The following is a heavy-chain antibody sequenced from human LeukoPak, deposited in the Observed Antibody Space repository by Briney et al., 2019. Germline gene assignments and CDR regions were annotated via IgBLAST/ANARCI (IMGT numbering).Heavy chain of an antibody. CDR2: ISWNSGTI. CDR3: AYGNGYSYEFYFDY. D-gene: IGHD5-18*01. J-gene: IGHJ4*02. V-gene: IGHV3-9*01. Sequence: GGSLRLSCAASGFTFSSYAMSWLRQAPGKGLEWVSGISWNSGTIGYADSVKGRFTISRDNAKNSLYLQMNNLRAEDTALYYCAYGNGYSYEFYFDYWGQGILVTVSS. CDR1: GFTFSSYA.